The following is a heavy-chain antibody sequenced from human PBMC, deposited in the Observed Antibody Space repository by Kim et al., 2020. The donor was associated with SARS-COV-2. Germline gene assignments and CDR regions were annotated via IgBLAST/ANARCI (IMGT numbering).Heavy chain of an antibody. CDR1: GFTFGIYA. V-gene: IGHV3-23*01. J-gene: IGHJ4*02. CDR2: ISDSGRNT. Sequence: GGSLRLSCAASGFTFGIYAMSWARQAPGKGLEWVSTISDSGRNTHYADSVKGRFTISRDNSMNTLYLQMKSLRAEDTAVYYCDASDYWGQGTLVTVSS. CDR3: DASDY.